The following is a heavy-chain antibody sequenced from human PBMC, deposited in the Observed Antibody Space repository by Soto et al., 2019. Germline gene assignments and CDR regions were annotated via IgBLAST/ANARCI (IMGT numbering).Heavy chain of an antibody. J-gene: IGHJ5*02. CDR1: GGSINSYY. V-gene: IGHV4-59*08. CDR3: ARRLQQQLVSWFDP. D-gene: IGHD6-13*01. Sequence: SETLSLTCTVSGGSINSYYWSWIRQPPGKGLEWIGYIYYSGSTNYNPSLKSRVTISVDTSKNQFSLKLSSVTAADTAVYYCARRLQQQLVSWFDPWGQGTLVTVSS. CDR2: IYYSGST.